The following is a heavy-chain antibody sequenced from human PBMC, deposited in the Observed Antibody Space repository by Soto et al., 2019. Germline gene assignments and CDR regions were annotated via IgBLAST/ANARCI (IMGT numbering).Heavy chain of an antibody. J-gene: IGHJ4*02. CDR3: ASHYDSGGYYYRGLDY. V-gene: IGHV1-69*12. CDR2: IIPIFGTA. Sequence: QVQLVQSGAEVKKPGSSVKVSCKASGGTFNSYAISWVRQAPGQGLEWMGGIIPIFGTADYAQKFQGRVTITAVSSTSTAYMELSSLRSEYTAVYYCASHYDSGGYYYRGLDYWGQGTLVTVSS. CDR1: GGTFNSYA. D-gene: IGHD3-22*01.